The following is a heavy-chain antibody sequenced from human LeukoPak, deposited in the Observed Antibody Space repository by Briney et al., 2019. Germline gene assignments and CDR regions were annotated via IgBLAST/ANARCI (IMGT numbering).Heavy chain of an antibody. Sequence: SETLSLTCAVSGGSISSGGYSWSWIRQPPGKGLEWIGYIYYSGSTYYNPSLKSRVTISVDTSKNQFSLKLSSVTAADTAVYYCARHRTLWFGELCLWDWFDPWGQGTLVTVSS. D-gene: IGHD3-10*01. CDR2: IYYSGST. CDR3: ARHRTLWFGELCLWDWFDP. J-gene: IGHJ5*02. V-gene: IGHV4-30-4*07. CDR1: GGSISSGGYS.